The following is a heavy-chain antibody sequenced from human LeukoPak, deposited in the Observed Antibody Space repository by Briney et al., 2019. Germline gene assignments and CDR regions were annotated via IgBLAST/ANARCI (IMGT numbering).Heavy chain of an antibody. CDR1: GGSISSYY. J-gene: IGHJ5*02. CDR2: IYYTGST. Sequence: KPSETLSLTCTVSGGSISSYYWGWVRQPPGKGLEWVGDIYYTGSTNYNPSLKSRVTISVDTSKKQFSLKLRSVTAADTAVYYCARENYFDRSGYYPNWLDPWGQGTLVTVSS. D-gene: IGHD3-22*01. V-gene: IGHV4-59*01. CDR3: ARENYFDRSGYYPNWLDP.